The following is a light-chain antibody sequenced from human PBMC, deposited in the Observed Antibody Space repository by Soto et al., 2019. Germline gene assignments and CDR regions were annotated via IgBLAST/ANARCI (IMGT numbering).Light chain of an antibody. V-gene: IGKV3-11*01. CDR1: QSVNSQ. J-gene: IGKJ4*01. CDR2: DAS. Sequence: EIVLTQSPATLSLSPGERATLSCRASQSVNSQLAWYQQKPGQAPRLLIYDASNRATGIPARFRGSGSGTDFTLTISSLEPEDFAVYYCQQRSSWPLTFGGGTKVEIK. CDR3: QQRSSWPLT.